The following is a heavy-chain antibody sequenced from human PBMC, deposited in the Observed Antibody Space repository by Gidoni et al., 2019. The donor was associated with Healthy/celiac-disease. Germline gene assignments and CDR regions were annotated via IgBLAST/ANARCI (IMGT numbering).Heavy chain of an antibody. CDR3: ARGIFWSGYYHPDYYYGMDV. Sequence: QVQLVQSGAEVKKPGASVKVSCKASGYTFTGHYMHWVRQAPGQGLEWMGWINPNSGGTNYAQKFQGRVTMTRDTSISTAYMELSRLRSDDTAVYYCARGIFWSGYYHPDYYYGMDVWGQGTTVTVSS. CDR1: GYTFTGHY. V-gene: IGHV1-2*02. D-gene: IGHD3-3*01. J-gene: IGHJ6*02. CDR2: INPNSGGT.